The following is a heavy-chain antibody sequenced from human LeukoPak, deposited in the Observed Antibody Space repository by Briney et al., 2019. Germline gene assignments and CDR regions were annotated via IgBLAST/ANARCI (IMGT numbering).Heavy chain of an antibody. Sequence: SETLSLTCTVSGGSVNSGTYYWSWIRQPPGKGLEWIGYIYYSGSTNYNPSLKSRVTISVDTSKNQFSLKLSSVTAADTAVYYCASLLRPTITMVRGVNDYWGQGTLVTVSS. CDR2: IYYSGST. J-gene: IGHJ4*02. CDR3: ASLLRPTITMVRGVNDY. CDR1: GGSVNSGTYY. D-gene: IGHD3-10*01. V-gene: IGHV4-61*01.